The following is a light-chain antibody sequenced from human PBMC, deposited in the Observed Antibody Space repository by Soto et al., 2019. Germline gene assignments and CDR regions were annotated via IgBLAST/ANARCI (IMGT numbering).Light chain of an antibody. Sequence: QSVLTQPPSVSGAPGQRVTISCTGSSSNIGADYDVHWYQQLPGTAPKLLIYGNSNRPSGVPDRFSGSKSGTSASLAITGLQAEDEADYYRQSYDSGLSGSIFGGGTKLTVL. V-gene: IGLV1-40*01. CDR3: QSYDSGLSGSI. CDR1: SSNIGADYD. CDR2: GNS. J-gene: IGLJ2*01.